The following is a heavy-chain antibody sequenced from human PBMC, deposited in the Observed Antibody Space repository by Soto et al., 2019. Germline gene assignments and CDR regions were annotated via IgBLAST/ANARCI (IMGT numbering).Heavy chain of an antibody. CDR3: ARDRPRPDYVWGSYRYTHAFDI. CDR2: ISAYNGNT. V-gene: IGHV1-18*01. J-gene: IGHJ3*02. Sequence: ASVNVSCKSSGYTFTSYCISWVRQAPGQGLECMGWISAYNGNTNYAQKLQGRVTMTTDTSTSTAYMELRSLRSDDTAVYYCARDRPRPDYVWGSYRYTHAFDIWGQGTMVTVSS. D-gene: IGHD3-16*02. CDR1: GYTFTSYC.